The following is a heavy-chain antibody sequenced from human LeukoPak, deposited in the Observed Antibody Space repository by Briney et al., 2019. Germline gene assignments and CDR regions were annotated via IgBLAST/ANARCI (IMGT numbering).Heavy chain of an antibody. J-gene: IGHJ4*02. CDR1: GFTFSSYA. V-gene: IGHV3-33*08. Sequence: GGSLRLSCAASGFTFSSYAMHWVRQAPGKGLEWVAVISYEGSLKYYADSVKGRFTISRDTSKNMLYLQMNSLRAEDTAVYYCSRYNTSSWDYWGQGTLVTVSS. CDR2: ISYEGSLK. D-gene: IGHD6-6*01. CDR3: SRYNTSSWDY.